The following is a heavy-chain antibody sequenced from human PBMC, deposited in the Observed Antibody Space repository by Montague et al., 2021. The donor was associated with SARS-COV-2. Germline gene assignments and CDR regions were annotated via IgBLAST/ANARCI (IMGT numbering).Heavy chain of an antibody. V-gene: IGHV4-61*02. CDR3: AGDAYDPRVGH. Sequence: TLSLTCTVSGGAISDGNYYWSWVRQPAGKGLEWIGRIYVTGNSKSNPSLKSRVTMSIDTAKHQFYLNLTSVTAADTAVYYCAGDAYDPRVGHWGQGTLVTVSS. CDR2: IYVTGNS. J-gene: IGHJ4*02. D-gene: IGHD1-1*01. CDR1: GGAISDGNYY.